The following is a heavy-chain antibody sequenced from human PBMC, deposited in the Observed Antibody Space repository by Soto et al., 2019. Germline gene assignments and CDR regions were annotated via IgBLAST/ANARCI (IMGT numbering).Heavy chain of an antibody. CDR2: ISAYNGNT. D-gene: IGHD2-8*01. CDR3: AKNGHPPYYYYGMDV. J-gene: IGHJ6*02. CDR1: GYTFTSYG. Sequence: ASVKVSCKASGYTFTSYGISWVRQAPGQGLEWTGWISAYNGNTNYAQKLQGRVTMTTDTSTSTAYMELRSLTSDDTAVYYCAKNGHPPYYYYGMDVWGQGTTVTVSS. V-gene: IGHV1-18*01.